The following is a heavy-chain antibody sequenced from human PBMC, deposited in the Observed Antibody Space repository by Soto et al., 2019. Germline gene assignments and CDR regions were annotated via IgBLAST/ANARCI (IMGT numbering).Heavy chain of an antibody. D-gene: IGHD6-19*01. J-gene: IGHJ3*02. CDR1: GYTFTSYG. V-gene: IGHV1-18*01. CDR2: ISAYNGNT. CDR3: ARVVGQWLGDAFDI. Sequence: ASVKVSCKASGYTFTSYGISWVRQAPGQGLEWMGWISAYNGNTNYARKLQGRVTMTTDTSTSTAYMELRSLRSDDTAVYYCARVVGQWLGDAFDIWGQGTMVTVSS.